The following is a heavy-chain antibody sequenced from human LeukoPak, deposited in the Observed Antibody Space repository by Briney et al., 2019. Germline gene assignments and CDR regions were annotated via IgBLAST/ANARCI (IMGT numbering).Heavy chain of an antibody. J-gene: IGHJ6*03. CDR3: AREYCSGGSCYPLNDYYYMDV. CDR2: INPSGGST. D-gene: IGHD2-15*01. V-gene: IGHV1-46*01. CDR1: GYTFTSYY. Sequence: ASVKVSCKASGYTFTSYYMHWVRQAPGQGLEWMGIINPSGGSTSYAQKFQGRVTMTTDTSTSTAYMELRSLRSDDTAVYYCAREYCSGGSCYPLNDYYYMDVWGKGTTVTVSS.